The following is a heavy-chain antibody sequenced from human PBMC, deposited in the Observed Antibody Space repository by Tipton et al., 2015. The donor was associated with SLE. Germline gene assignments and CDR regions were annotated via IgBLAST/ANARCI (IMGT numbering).Heavy chain of an antibody. CDR1: GGSISSYY. D-gene: IGHD1-26*01. J-gene: IGHJ3*02. CDR2: IYYSGST. Sequence: TLSLTCTVSGGSISSYYWSWIRQPPGKGLEWIGYIYYSGSTNYNPSLKSRVAISVDTSKNQFSLKLSSVTAADTAVYYCARDGEVGATDGTFDIWGQGTMVTVSS. V-gene: IGHV4-59*12. CDR3: ARDGEVGATDGTFDI.